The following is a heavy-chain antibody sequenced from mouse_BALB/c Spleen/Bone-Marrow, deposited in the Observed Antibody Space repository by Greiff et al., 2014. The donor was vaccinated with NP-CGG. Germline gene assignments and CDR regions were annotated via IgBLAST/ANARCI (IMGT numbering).Heavy chain of an antibody. CDR2: INPDSGTI. J-gene: IGHJ2*01. D-gene: IGHD2-3*01. CDR3: ARLGYYEYFDY. Sequence: EVQRVESGGGLVQPGGSLKLSCAASGFDFSRYWMSWVRQAPGKGLEWIGEINPDSGTINYTPSLKDKFIISRDNAKNTLYLQMSKVRSEDTALYYCARLGYYEYFDYWGQGTTLTVSS. CDR1: GFDFSRYW. V-gene: IGHV4-1*02.